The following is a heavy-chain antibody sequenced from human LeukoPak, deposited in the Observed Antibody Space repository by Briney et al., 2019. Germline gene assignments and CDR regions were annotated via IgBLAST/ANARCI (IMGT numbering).Heavy chain of an antibody. CDR2: IGSSVTTI. D-gene: IGHD2-21*02. Sequence: GGSLRLSCTASGFTFSYYYLTWIRQAPGKGLEWVSYIGSSVTTIHYADSVKGRFTIFRYHAKNSLYLQMNSLRAEDTAVYYCARGSWRVTTIPDYWGQGILVTVSS. J-gene: IGHJ4*02. CDR1: GFTFSYYY. CDR3: ARGSWRVTTIPDY. V-gene: IGHV3-11*01.